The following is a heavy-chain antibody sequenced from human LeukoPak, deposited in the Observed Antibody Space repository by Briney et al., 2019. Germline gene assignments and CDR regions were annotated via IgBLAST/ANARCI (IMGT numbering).Heavy chain of an antibody. CDR3: ASVGNCSSTSCYTYFQH. V-gene: IGHV1-46*01. CDR2: INPSGGST. CDR1: GYTFTSYY. D-gene: IGHD2-2*02. J-gene: IGHJ1*01. Sequence: GASVKDSCKASGYTFTSYYMHWVRQAPGQGLEWMGIINPSGGSTSYAQKFQGRVTMTRDTSTSTVYMELSSLRSEDTAVYYCASVGNCSSTSCYTYFQHWGQGTLVTVSS.